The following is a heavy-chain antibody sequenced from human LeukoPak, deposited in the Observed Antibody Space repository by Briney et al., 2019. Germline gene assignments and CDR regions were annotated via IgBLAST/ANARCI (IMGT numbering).Heavy chain of an antibody. J-gene: IGHJ4*02. V-gene: IGHV3-23*01. CDR2: IGSSGGGI. D-gene: IGHD7-27*01. Sequence: PPGGSLGLSCAASGFTFSTYTMYWVRHPPGKRLEWVSIIGSSGGGIHYADSVKGRFTISRDNSKNALFLQMNSLRVEDTAVYYCAIDPNWGTHSWGQGVLVTVSS. CDR1: GFTFSTYT. CDR3: AIDPNWGTHS.